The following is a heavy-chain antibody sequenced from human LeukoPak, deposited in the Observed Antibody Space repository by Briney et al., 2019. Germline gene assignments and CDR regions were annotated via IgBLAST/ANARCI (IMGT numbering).Heavy chain of an antibody. V-gene: IGHV1-2*06. Sequence: ASVKVSCKASGYTFTSYGISWVRQAPGQGLEWMGRINPNSGGTNYAQKFQGRVTMTRDTSISTAYMELSRLRSDDTAVYYCAREPTSRDGYNFSFDYWGQGTLVTVSS. CDR2: INPNSGGT. D-gene: IGHD5-24*01. CDR1: GYTFTSYG. CDR3: AREPTSRDGYNFSFDY. J-gene: IGHJ4*02.